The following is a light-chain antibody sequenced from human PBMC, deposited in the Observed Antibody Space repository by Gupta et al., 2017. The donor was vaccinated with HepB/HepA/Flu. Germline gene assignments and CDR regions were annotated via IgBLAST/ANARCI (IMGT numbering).Light chain of an antibody. CDR1: QSVSSN. J-gene: IGKJ3*01. CDR2: GAS. V-gene: IGKV3-15*01. CDR3: QQYNNWPGFT. Sequence: EIVMTQPPATLSVSPGERATLSCRASQSVSSNLAWYQQKPGQAPRLLIYGASTRATGIPARFSGSGSGTEFTLTISSLQSEDFAVYYCQQYNNWPGFTFGHGTKVDIK.